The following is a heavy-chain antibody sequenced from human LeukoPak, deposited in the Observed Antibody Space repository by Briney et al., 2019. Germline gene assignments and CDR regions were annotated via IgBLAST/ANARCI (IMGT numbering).Heavy chain of an antibody. D-gene: IGHD2-21*02. Sequence: QAGGSLRLSCAASGFTFSNYDMHWVRQAPGKGLEWVAFIRYDGSNKYYADSVKGRFTISRDNSKNTLYLQMNSLRAEDTAVYYCATEIGWCGDDCDLVGGTFDIWGQGTMVTVSS. J-gene: IGHJ3*02. CDR2: IRYDGSNK. CDR1: GFTFSNYD. V-gene: IGHV3-30*02. CDR3: ATEIGWCGDDCDLVGGTFDI.